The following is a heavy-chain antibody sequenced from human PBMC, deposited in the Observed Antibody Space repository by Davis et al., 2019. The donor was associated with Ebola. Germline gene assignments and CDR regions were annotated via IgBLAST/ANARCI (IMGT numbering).Heavy chain of an antibody. D-gene: IGHD1-14*01. CDR2: IYSGGST. CDR1: GFTFSSYS. J-gene: IGHJ2*01. V-gene: IGHV3-66*01. Sequence: GESLKISCAASGFTFSSYSMNWVRQAPGKGLEWVSVIYSGGSTYYADSVKGRFTISRDNSKNTLYLQMSSLRAEDTAVYYCARDLPGGDWYFDLWGRGTLVTVSS. CDR3: ARDLPGGDWYFDL.